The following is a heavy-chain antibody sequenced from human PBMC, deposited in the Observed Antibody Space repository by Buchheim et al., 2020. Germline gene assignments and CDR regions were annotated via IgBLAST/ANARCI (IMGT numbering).Heavy chain of an antibody. CDR3: ARERFSRGDYYYYGMDV. D-gene: IGHD2/OR15-2a*01. Sequence: QVQLVQSGAEVKKPGASVKVSCKASGYTFTSYYMHWVRQAPGQGLEWMGIINPSGGSTSYAQKFQGRVTMTRETSTSPVYMELSSLRSEDTAVYYCARERFSRGDYYYYGMDVWGQGTT. CDR2: INPSGGST. CDR1: GYTFTSYY. V-gene: IGHV1-46*01. J-gene: IGHJ6*02.